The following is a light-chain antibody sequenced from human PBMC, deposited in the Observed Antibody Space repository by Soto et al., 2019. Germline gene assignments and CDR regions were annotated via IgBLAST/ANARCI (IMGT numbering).Light chain of an antibody. CDR2: DAS. CDR3: QHRTNWPPIT. CDR1: QSVGTS. Sequence: DIVLTQSPATLSRSPGERATLSCRASQSVGTSLAWYQQTPGRPPRLLIYDASTSATGIPARFSGSGSGTDFTLTITSLEPEDFAVYYCQHRTNWPPITFGQGTRLEI. J-gene: IGKJ5*01. V-gene: IGKV3-11*01.